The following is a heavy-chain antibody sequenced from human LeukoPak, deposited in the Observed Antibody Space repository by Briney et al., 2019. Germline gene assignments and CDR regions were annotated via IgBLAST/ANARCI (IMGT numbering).Heavy chain of an antibody. J-gene: IGHJ4*02. Sequence: GGSLRLSCAASGFSVSNNYMSWVRQAPGKGLEWVSVIYSGGVTYYADSVKGRFTISRDNSKNTLYLQMDSLRAEDTAVYYCARGLMYYDSSDFGDYWGQGTLVTVSS. CDR2: IYSGGVT. CDR1: GFSVSNNY. D-gene: IGHD3-22*01. V-gene: IGHV3-53*01. CDR3: ARGLMYYDSSDFGDY.